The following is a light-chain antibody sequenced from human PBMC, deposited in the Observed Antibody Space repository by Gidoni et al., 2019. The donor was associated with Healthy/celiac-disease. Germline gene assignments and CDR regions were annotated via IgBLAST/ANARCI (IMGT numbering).Light chain of an antibody. CDR2: EVS. V-gene: IGLV2-14*01. J-gene: IGLJ2*01. CDR1: SSAVGGYNY. Sequence: QSALTQPASVSGSPGQSITLSCTGTSSAVGGYNYVSWYQQHPGKAPKLMIYEVSNRPSGVSNRFSGSKSGNTASLTISGLQAEDVADYYCSSYTSSSTPVVFGGGTKLTVL. CDR3: SSYTSSSTPVV.